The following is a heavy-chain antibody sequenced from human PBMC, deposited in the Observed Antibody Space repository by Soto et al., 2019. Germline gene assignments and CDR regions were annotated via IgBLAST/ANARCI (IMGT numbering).Heavy chain of an antibody. Sequence: AGSRRLSSSASGITLNSHWMHWIRKVPGQGLEWVSRINSDACHTYYTDALRGRFTISRDNAKNSLHLQMNSLRAEDTAVYYCTRDASRGSSARGWVDPWGPGNLVTFS. CDR2: INSDACHT. D-gene: IGHD6-13*01. V-gene: IGHV3-74*01. J-gene: IGHJ5*02. CDR3: TRDASRGSSARGWVDP. CDR1: GITLNSHW.